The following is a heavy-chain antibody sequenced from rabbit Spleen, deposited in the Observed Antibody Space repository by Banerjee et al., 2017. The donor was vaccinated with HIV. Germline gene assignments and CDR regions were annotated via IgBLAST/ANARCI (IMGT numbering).Heavy chain of an antibody. J-gene: IGHJ4*01. D-gene: IGHD2-1*01. V-gene: IGHV1S47*01. CDR3: ARACNGGDDYFVL. Sequence: QEQLVESGGGLVKPGASLTLTCTASGFSFNSKYYMCWVRQAPGKRPEWIACIYSDSGSTYYASWVNGRFTISRSTSLNTVTLQLNRLTAADTATYFCARACNGGDDYFVLWGPGTLVTVS. CDR2: IYSDSGST. CDR1: GFSFNSKYY.